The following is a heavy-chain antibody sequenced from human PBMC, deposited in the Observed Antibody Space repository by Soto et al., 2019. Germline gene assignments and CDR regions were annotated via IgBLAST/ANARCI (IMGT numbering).Heavy chain of an antibody. D-gene: IGHD2-21*01. CDR2: ISCSGGTT. V-gene: IGHV3-23*01. CDR3: AEDGIRDL. Sequence: GKGLECVSTISCSGGTTYYADSVKGQFTISRDNSKSTLYLQMNSLRAEDTVFFFQAEDGIRDL. J-gene: IGHJ2*01.